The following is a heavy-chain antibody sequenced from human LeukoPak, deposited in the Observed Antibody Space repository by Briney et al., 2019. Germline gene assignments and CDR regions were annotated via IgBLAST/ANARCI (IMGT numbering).Heavy chain of an antibody. V-gene: IGHV3-23*01. Sequence: PGGSLRLSCAASDFTFSSSGMTWVRQAPGKGLEWVSTVSSSGENTYYADSVKGRFTISRDNSKNTLYLQMNSLRAEDTAVYYCAKVTAVAGTFPDYYYYYMDVWGKGTTVTVSS. D-gene: IGHD6-19*01. CDR2: VSSSGENT. CDR1: DFTFSSSG. CDR3: AKVTAVAGTFPDYYYYYMDV. J-gene: IGHJ6*03.